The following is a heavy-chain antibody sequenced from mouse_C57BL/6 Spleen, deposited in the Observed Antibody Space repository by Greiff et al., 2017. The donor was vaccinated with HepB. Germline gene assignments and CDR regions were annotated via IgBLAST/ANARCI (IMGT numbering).Heavy chain of an antibody. Sequence: EVKLQESGPELVKPGASVKISCKASGYSFTDYNMNWVKQSNGKSLEWIGVINPNYGTTSYNQKFKGKATLTVDQSSSTAYMQLNSLTSEDSAVYYCARSDYYGSSEAMDYWGQGTSVTVSS. CDR3: ARSDYYGSSEAMDY. D-gene: IGHD1-1*01. CDR1: GYSFTDYN. J-gene: IGHJ4*01. CDR2: INPNYGTT. V-gene: IGHV1-39*01.